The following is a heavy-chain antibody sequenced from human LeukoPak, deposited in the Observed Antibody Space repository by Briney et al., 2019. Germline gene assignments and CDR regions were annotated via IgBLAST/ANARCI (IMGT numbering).Heavy chain of an antibody. J-gene: IGHJ5*02. D-gene: IGHD3-10*01. CDR1: GCSISSYY. Sequence: SETLSLTCTVSGCSISSYYWSWIRQPPGKGLEWIGYIYYSGSTNYNPSLKSRVTISVDTSKNQFSLKLSTVTAADTAVYYCARDYGHRFDPWGQGTLVTVSS. V-gene: IGHV4-59*01. CDR2: IYYSGST. CDR3: ARDYGHRFDP.